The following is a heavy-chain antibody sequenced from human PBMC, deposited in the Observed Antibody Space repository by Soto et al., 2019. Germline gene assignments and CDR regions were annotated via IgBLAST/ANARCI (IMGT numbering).Heavy chain of an antibody. D-gene: IGHD3-22*01. V-gene: IGHV3-33*01. CDR2: IWYDGTNK. CDR3: ARGNYDRSGYLDY. CDR1: GFTFRSYG. Sequence: PGGSLRLSCAVSGFTFRSYGMHWVRQAPGKGLEWVAVIWYDGTNKYYADSVKGRFTISRDNSKNTLYLQMDSLRAEDTAVYYCARGNYDRSGYLDYWGQGTMVTVSS. J-gene: IGHJ4*02.